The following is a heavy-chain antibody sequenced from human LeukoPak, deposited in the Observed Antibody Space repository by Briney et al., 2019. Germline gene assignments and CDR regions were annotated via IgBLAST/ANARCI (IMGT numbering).Heavy chain of an antibody. CDR1: GFTFSSYW. J-gene: IGHJ3*02. V-gene: IGHV3-7*01. D-gene: IGHD5-24*01. Sequence: PGGSLRLSCAASGFTFSSYWMSWVRQAPGKGLEWVANIKRDGSEKYYVDSVKGRFTISRDNAKNSLYLQMNSLRAEDTAVYYCARAGYLEMATDAFDIWGQGTMVTVSS. CDR3: ARAGYLEMATDAFDI. CDR2: IKRDGSEK.